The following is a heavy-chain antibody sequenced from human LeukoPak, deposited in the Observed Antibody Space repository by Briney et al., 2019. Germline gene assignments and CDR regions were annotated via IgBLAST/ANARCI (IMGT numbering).Heavy chain of an antibody. J-gene: IGHJ4*02. D-gene: IGHD3-10*01. Sequence: GSLRLSCAASGFTFSSYAMSWVRQAPGKGLEWVSAISGSDGSTYYADSVKGRFTISRDNSKNTLYLQMNSLRAEDTAVYYCAKVWRITMVRGVGLDYWGQGTLVTVSS. CDR1: GFTFSSYA. CDR3: AKVWRITMVRGVGLDY. CDR2: ISGSDGST. V-gene: IGHV3-23*01.